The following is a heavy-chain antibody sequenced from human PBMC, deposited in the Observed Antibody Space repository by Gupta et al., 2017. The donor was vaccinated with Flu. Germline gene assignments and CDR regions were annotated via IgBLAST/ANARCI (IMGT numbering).Heavy chain of an antibody. Sequence: QVQLQESGPGLVKPSQTLSLTCPGSGGPISSGGSYWSWIRHHPGKGLEWIGYIYNSGTTYYNPSLKSRVTISVDTSNNQFSLKLSSVTAADTAVYYCARGSGYFDRTLGSYYYYYMDVWGTGTTVTVSS. D-gene: IGHD3-3*01. J-gene: IGHJ6*03. CDR2: IYNSGTT. V-gene: IGHV4-31*03. CDR1: GGPISSGGSY. CDR3: ARGSGYFDRTLGSYYYYYMDV.